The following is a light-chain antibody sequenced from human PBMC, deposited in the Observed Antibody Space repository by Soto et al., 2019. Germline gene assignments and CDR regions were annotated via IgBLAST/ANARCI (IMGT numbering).Light chain of an antibody. CDR2: AEY. CDR1: QGIRND. V-gene: IGKV1-6*01. Sequence: AIQMTQSPSSLSAAVGYRVTITCRASQGIRNDLGWYQQKPGKATKIIIYAEYSLHTGAQSRFSGRLSGTDFTLTIRSMQPEDSATYYCLPAYNYPRPFGPGTQVDLK. J-gene: IGKJ1*01. CDR3: LPAYNYPRP.